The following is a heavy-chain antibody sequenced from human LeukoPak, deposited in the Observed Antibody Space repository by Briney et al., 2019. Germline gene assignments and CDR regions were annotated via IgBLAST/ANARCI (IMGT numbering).Heavy chain of an antibody. Sequence: PGGSLRLSCVVSGFTFSDYAMTWVRQAPGRGLEWVSGISGSGTSTYYADSVKGRFTISRDNSKNTVYLQMNSLRAEDTAIYYCAKDLRTGVGAIRPDYWGQGTLVTVSS. V-gene: IGHV3-23*01. CDR3: AKDLRTGVGAIRPDY. D-gene: IGHD1-26*01. CDR2: ISGSGTST. J-gene: IGHJ4*02. CDR1: GFTFSDYA.